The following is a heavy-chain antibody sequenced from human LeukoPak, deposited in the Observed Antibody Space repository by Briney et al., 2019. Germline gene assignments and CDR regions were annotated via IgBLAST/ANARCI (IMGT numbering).Heavy chain of an antibody. CDR3: ARVDGSWYGVVY. CDR2: IYYSGST. V-gene: IGHV4-59*01. J-gene: IGHJ4*02. Sequence: PSETLSLTCTVSGGSISDYSWSWIRQPPGKGLEWIGNIYYSGSTYYNPSLKSRVTISVDTSKNQFSLKLSSVTAADTAVYYCARVDGSWYGVVYWGQGTLVTVSS. CDR1: GGSISDYS. D-gene: IGHD6-13*01.